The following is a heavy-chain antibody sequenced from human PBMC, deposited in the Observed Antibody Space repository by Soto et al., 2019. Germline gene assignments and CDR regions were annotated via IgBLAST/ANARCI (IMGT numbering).Heavy chain of an antibody. Sequence: PGGSLRLSCEASGFTFNSYAMSWVRQAPGKGLEWVSSITASGRNSYYADSVKGRFTISRDQSKNTLFLQMSSLRAEDTALYYCAKLTAYYDFWSGSDFGYWGQGALVTVSS. V-gene: IGHV3-23*01. CDR1: GFTFNSYA. CDR2: ITASGRNS. CDR3: AKLTAYYDFWSGSDFGY. D-gene: IGHD3-3*01. J-gene: IGHJ4*02.